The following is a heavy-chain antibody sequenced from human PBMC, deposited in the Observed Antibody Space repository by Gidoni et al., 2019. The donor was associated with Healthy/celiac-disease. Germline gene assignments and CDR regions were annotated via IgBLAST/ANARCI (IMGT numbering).Heavy chain of an antibody. CDR3: AKDLRRIQLWSTFDY. CDR1: GFTFSRYG. V-gene: IGHV3-30*18. CDR2: ISYDGSNK. D-gene: IGHD5-18*01. J-gene: IGHJ4*02. Sequence: QVQLVESGGGVVQPGRSLGLSCAASGFTFSRYGMHWVRQAPGKGLEWVAVISYDGSNKYYADSVKGRFTISRDNSKNTLYLQMNSLRAEDTAVYYCAKDLRRIQLWSTFDYWGQGTLVTVSS.